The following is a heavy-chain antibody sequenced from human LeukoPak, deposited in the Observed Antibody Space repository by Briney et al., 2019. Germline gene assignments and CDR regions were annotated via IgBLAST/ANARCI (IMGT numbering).Heavy chain of an antibody. CDR2: ISAYNGNT. CDR3: ARGAYCGGDCYSLFGY. J-gene: IGHJ4*02. CDR1: GYTFTSYA. V-gene: IGHV1-18*01. D-gene: IGHD2-21*02. Sequence: ASVKVSCKASGYTFTSYAMNWVRQAPGQGLEWMGWISAYNGNTNYAQKLQGRVTMTTDTSTSTAYMELRSLRSDDTAVYYCARGAYCGGDCYSLFGYWGQGTLVTVSS.